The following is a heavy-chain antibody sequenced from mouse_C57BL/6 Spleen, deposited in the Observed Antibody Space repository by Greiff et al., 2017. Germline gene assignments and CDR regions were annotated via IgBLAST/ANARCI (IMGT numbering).Heavy chain of an antibody. Sequence: VQLQQSGAELVRPGASVKLSCTASGFNIKDDYMHWVKQRPEQGLEWIGWIDPENGDTEYASKFQGKATITADTSSNTAYLQLSSLTSEDTAVYYCTTGYGYGPAYWGQGTLVTVSA. CDR1: GFNIKDDY. D-gene: IGHD2-2*01. V-gene: IGHV14-4*01. CDR2: IDPENGDT. CDR3: TTGYGYGPAY. J-gene: IGHJ3*01.